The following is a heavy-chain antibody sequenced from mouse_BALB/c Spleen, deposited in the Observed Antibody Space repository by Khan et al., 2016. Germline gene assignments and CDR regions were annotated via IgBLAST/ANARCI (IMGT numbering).Heavy chain of an antibody. Sequence: EVQLLETGGGLVQPGGSRGLSCEGSGFTFSGFWMSWVRQTPGKTLEWIGDINSDGSAINYAPSIKDRFTIFRDNDKSTLYLQMSNVGSEDTATYFFMRYDGYYWYFDVWGAGTTVTVSA. V-gene: IGHV11-2*02. CDR3: MRYDGYYWYFDV. D-gene: IGHD2-3*01. CDR2: INSDGSAI. J-gene: IGHJ1*01. CDR1: GFTFSGFW.